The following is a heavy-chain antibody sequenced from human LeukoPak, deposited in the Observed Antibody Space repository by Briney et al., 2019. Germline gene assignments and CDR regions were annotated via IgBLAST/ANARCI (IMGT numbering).Heavy chain of an antibody. CDR2: IYHNGST. V-gene: IGHV4-38-2*02. J-gene: IGHJ4*02. CDR3: ARMSQVAPSV. CDR1: DYSITSAYY. D-gene: IGHD6-19*01. Sequence: SETLSLTCTVSDYSITSAYYWGWVRQPPGKGLEWIGNIYHNGSTYYNPSLKSRVTIPVDTSKSQFSLRLSSVTAAETAIYYCARMSQVAPSVWGQGTLVTVSS.